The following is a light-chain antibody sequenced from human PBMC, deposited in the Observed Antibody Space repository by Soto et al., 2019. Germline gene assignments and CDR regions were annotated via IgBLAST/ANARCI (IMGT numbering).Light chain of an antibody. CDR1: QSVRSNY. CDR2: GAS. Sequence: IGVKLSPGTVSLSKRDRATLSCRASQSVRSNYLAWYQQKPGQAPSLLIYGASSRATGTPDRFSGSGSRTDITLIIGRLEPEDFAVYYCQQYAISRTFGQGTMVAIK. V-gene: IGKV3-20*01. J-gene: IGKJ1*01. CDR3: QQYAISRT.